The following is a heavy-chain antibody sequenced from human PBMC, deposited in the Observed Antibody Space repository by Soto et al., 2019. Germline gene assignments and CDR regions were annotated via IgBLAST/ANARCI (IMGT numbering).Heavy chain of an antibody. CDR1: SGSISSYY. CDR3: ARVGSLFGTQYFDY. J-gene: IGHJ4*02. Sequence: SETLSLTCTVSSGSISSYYWSWIRQPPGKGLEWIGYIYYSGSTNYNPSLKSRVTISVDTSKNQFSLKLSSVTAADTAVYYCARVGSLFGTQYFDYWGQGTLVTVSS. D-gene: IGHD3-10*01. V-gene: IGHV4-59*01. CDR2: IYYSGST.